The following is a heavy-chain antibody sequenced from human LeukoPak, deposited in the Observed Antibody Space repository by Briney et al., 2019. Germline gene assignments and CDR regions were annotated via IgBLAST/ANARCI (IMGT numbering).Heavy chain of an antibody. D-gene: IGHD3-9*01. CDR3: AKGGPSTPRYFDWLAPLDY. Sequence: PGGSLRLSCAASGFTFSIYAMSWVRQAPGKGLEWVSAISGSGGSTYYADSVKGRFTISRDNSKNTLYLQMNSLRAEDTAVYYCAKGGPSTPRYFDWLAPLDYWGQGTLVTVSS. J-gene: IGHJ4*02. V-gene: IGHV3-23*01. CDR1: GFTFSIYA. CDR2: ISGSGGST.